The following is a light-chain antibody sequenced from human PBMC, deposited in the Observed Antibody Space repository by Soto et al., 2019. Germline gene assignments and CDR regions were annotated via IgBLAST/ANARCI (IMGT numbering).Light chain of an antibody. CDR1: ESLNSD. CDR2: LAS. CDR3: QQYKKWPPT. J-gene: IGKJ1*01. Sequence: EIVMTQSPATLSISPGDRAILSCRASESLNSDLAWYQQKPGQAPRLLIYLASTRPTGIPARFSGSGSGTEFTLTISSLQPEDFAVYFCQQYKKWPPTFGQGTKVDLK. V-gene: IGKV3D-15*01.